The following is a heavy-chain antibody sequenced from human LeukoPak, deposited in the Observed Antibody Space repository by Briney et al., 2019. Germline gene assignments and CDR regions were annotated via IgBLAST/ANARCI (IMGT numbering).Heavy chain of an antibody. CDR3: AAHSNYVDY. CDR1: GGSFSGYY. J-gene: IGHJ4*02. CDR2: INHSGST. Sequence: SETLSLTCAVYGGSFSGYYWSWIRQPPGKGLEWIGEINHSGSTNYNPSLKGRVTISVDTSKNQFSLKLSSVTAADTAVYYCAAHSNYVDYWGQGTLVTVSS. V-gene: IGHV4-34*01. D-gene: IGHD4-11*01.